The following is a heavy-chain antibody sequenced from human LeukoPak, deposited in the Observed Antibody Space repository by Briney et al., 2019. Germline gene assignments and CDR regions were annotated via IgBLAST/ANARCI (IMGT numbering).Heavy chain of an antibody. CDR1: GYTFTGYY. CDR2: IIPILGTA. V-gene: IGHV1-69*16. Sequence: SVKVSCKASGYTFTGYYIHWVRQAPGQGLEWMGGIIPILGTANYAQKFQGRVTITTDESTSTAYMELSSLRSEDTAVYYCARDGCSSTSCYRGEGWHYYMDVWGKGTTVTVSS. CDR3: ARDGCSSTSCYRGEGWHYYMDV. J-gene: IGHJ6*03. D-gene: IGHD2-2*01.